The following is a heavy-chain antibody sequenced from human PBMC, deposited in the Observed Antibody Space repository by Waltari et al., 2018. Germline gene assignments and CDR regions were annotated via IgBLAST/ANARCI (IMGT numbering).Heavy chain of an antibody. V-gene: IGHV4-38-2*02. CDR1: GYSISSGYY. Sequence: QVQLQESGPGLVKPSETLSLTCAVSGYSISSGYYWGWIRQPPGKGLEWIGSIYHSGSTYYTPSLKSRVTISVDTSKNQFSLKLSSVTAADTAVYYCARDSGSSSWYPPFDYWGQGTLVTVSS. CDR2: IYHSGST. D-gene: IGHD6-13*01. J-gene: IGHJ4*02. CDR3: ARDSGSSSWYPPFDY.